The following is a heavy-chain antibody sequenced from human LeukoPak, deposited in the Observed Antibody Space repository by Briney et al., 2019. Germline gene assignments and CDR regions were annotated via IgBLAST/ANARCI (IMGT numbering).Heavy chain of an antibody. CDR3: AGRGYSYGYEFDY. CDR2: IYYSGST. D-gene: IGHD5-18*01. Sequence: SETLSLTCTVSGGSISSYYWSWIRQPPGKGLEWIGYIYYSGSTNYNPSLKSRVTISVDTSKNQFSLKLSSVTAADTAVYYCAGRGYSYGYEFDYWGQGTLVTDSS. J-gene: IGHJ4*02. CDR1: GGSISSYY. V-gene: IGHV4-59*01.